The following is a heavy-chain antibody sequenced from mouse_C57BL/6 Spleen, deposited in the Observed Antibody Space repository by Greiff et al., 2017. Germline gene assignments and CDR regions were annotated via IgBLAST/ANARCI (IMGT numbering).Heavy chain of an antibody. CDR2: IDPEDGDT. CDR3: TIHGYSWFAY. D-gene: IGHD2-3*01. V-gene: IGHV14-1*01. J-gene: IGHJ3*01. Sequence: VQLQQTGAELVRPGASVKLSCTASGFNIKDYYMHWVKQRPEQGLEWIGRIDPEDGDTEYAPKFQGKATMTADTSANTAYLQLSSLTSEDTAVYYCTIHGYSWFAYWGQGTLVTVSA. CDR1: GFNIKDYY.